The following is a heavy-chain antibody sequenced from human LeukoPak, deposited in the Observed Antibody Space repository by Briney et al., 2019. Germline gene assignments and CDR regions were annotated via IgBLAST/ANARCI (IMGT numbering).Heavy chain of an antibody. CDR2: ISGGGGST. J-gene: IGHJ4*02. Sequence: PPGGSLRLSCAASGFTFSSYAMSWVRQAPGRGLEWVSAISGGGGSTYYADSVKGRFTISRDNSKNTLYLQMNSLRAEDTAIYYCAKKSSIAAAGTLDYWGQGTLVTASS. CDR1: GFTFSSYA. D-gene: IGHD6-13*01. CDR3: AKKSSIAAAGTLDY. V-gene: IGHV3-23*01.